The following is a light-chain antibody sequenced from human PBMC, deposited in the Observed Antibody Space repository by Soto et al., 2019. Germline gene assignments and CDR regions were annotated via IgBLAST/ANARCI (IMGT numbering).Light chain of an antibody. CDR1: SIDVGSYNL. CDR2: EVS. CDR3: CSYATSSYV. J-gene: IGLJ6*01. V-gene: IGLV2-23*02. Sequence: QSALTQPASVSGSPGQSITISCTGTSIDVGSYNLVSWYPQHPGKAPKLIIFEVSKRPSGVSDRFSGSKSGNTASLTLSGLQAEDDADFYCCSYATSSYVFGTGTQLTVL.